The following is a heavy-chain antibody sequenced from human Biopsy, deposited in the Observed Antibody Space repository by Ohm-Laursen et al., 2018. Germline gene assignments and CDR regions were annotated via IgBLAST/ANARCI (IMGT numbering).Heavy chain of an antibody. D-gene: IGHD3-3*02. CDR2: VNPDSGVT. CDR3: AKSHFSNPNGPDDALDV. CDR1: GYTFTGYY. Sequence: ASVKVSCKTSGYTFTGYYLHWVRQAPGQGLEWMGWVNPDSGVTNFALKVQDRVTMTRDTSLNTAYLELSRLTSHDTAVYYCAKSHFSNPNGPDDALDVGGQGTVVTATS. J-gene: IGHJ3*01. V-gene: IGHV1-2*02.